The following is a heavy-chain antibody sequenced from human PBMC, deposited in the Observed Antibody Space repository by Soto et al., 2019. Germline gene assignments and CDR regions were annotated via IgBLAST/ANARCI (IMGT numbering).Heavy chain of an antibody. D-gene: IGHD2-15*01. CDR2: ISYSGST. CDR3: ARDPSSGGFCPGPCFDY. J-gene: IGHJ4*02. Sequence: SETLSLTCTVSGGSISSSDYYWSWIRQPPGKGPECIGYISYSGSTNYNPSLKSRVTMSVDTSKNQFSLKLSSVTAADTAVYYCARDPSSGGFCPGPCFDYWGQGTLVTVSS. CDR1: GGSISSSDYY. V-gene: IGHV4-30-4*01.